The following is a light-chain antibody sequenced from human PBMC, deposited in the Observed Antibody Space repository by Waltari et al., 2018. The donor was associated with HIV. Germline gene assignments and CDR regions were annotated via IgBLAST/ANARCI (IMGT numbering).Light chain of an antibody. V-gene: IGLV2-11*01. CDR3: SSYGGVASYLI. CDR2: DFN. J-gene: IGLJ2*01. Sequence: HSALSQPRSVSGSPGQSVTISCTGTSSDIGAYDYVSWFQKFPGRAPKLLIFDFNKRPSGVPDRFSGFTSGDTASLTISGLQPDDESDYFCSSYGGVASYLIFGGGTTLTVL. CDR1: SSDIGAYDY.